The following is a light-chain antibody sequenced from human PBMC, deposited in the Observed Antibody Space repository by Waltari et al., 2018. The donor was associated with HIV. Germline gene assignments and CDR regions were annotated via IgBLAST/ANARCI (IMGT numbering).Light chain of an antibody. J-gene: IGLJ1*01. CDR3: CSYAGIWGV. CDR2: DVN. Sequence: QSALTQPRSVSGSPGQSVTISCTGTSSDVGSYNYVSWYQQHPGKAPKLMSYDVNKRPSGVPDRFSGSKSGNTASLNISGVQAEDESDYYCCSYAGIWGVFGTGTKVTVL. V-gene: IGLV2-11*01. CDR1: SSDVGSYNY.